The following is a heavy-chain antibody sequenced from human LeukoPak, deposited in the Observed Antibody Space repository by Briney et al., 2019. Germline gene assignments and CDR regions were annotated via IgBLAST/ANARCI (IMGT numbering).Heavy chain of an antibody. CDR1: GGSISSYY. Sequence: SETLSLTCTVSGGSISSYYWSWIRQPPGKGLEWIGYIYYSGSTNYNPSLKSRVTISVDTSKNQFSLKLSSVTAADTAVYYCARDRNSGSYFNLDYWGLGILVTVSS. V-gene: IGHV4-59*01. J-gene: IGHJ4*02. CDR2: IYYSGST. CDR3: ARDRNSGSYFNLDY. D-gene: IGHD1-26*01.